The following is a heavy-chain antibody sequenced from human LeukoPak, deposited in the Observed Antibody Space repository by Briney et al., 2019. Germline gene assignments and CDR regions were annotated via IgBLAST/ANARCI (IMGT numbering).Heavy chain of an antibody. J-gene: IGHJ4*02. V-gene: IGHV3-23*01. CDR2: ISGSGGST. CDR1: GFTFSSYA. D-gene: IGHD6-25*01. CDR3: ARGGLSGSFDY. Sequence: GGSLRLSCAASGFTFSSYAMSWVRQAPGKGLEWVSAISGSGGSTYYADSVKGRFTISRDNAKSALYLQMNSLRAEDTAVYYCARGGLSGSFDYWGQGTLVTVSS.